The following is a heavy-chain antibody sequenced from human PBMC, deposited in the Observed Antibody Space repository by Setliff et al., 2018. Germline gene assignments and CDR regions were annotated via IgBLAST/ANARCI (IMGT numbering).Heavy chain of an antibody. Sequence: PGGSLRLSCTSSGFNFGDHAVSWVRQAPGKGLEWISYISSIGRLIHYADSVKGRFTVFRGNAGNSVHLQMNNLRVDDAAIYYCASPPIRQYNYYMDVWGKGTTVTVSS. CDR1: GFNFGDHA. J-gene: IGHJ6*04. CDR3: ASPPIRQYNYYMDV. CDR2: ISSIGRLI. V-gene: IGHV3-11*01. D-gene: IGHD1-20*01.